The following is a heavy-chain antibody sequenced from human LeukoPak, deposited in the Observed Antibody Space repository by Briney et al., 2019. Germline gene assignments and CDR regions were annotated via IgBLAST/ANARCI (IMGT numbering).Heavy chain of an antibody. D-gene: IGHD3-10*01. CDR3: VRVYGSGSGNWFDP. CDR2: IYYSGST. J-gene: IGHJ5*02. V-gene: IGHV4-59*01. Sequence: PSETLSLTCTVSGGSISSYYWSWIRQPPGKGLEWIGYIYYSGSTNYNPSLKSRVTISVDTSKNQFSLKLSSVTAADTAVYYCVRVYGSGSGNWFDPWGQGTLVTVSS. CDR1: GGSISSYY.